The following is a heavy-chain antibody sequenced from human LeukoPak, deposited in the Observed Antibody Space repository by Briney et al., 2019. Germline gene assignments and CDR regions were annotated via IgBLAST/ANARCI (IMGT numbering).Heavy chain of an antibody. CDR3: ARRDGLWALDY. D-gene: IGHD4/OR15-4a*01. J-gene: IGHJ4*02. CDR2: IYPGDSDP. CDR1: GYSFTSYW. Sequence: GESLKISCEGIGYSFTSYWIDWVRQMPGKGLEWMGIIYPGDSDPRYSPSFQGQVTISADKSISTAYLQWSSLKASDTAMYYCARRDGLWALDYWGQGTLVTVSS. V-gene: IGHV5-51*01.